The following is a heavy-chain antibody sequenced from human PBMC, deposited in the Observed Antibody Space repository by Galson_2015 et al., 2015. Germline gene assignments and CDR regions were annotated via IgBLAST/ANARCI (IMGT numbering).Heavy chain of an antibody. D-gene: IGHD3-10*01. Sequence: SLRLSCAASGFTFTSYAMSWVRQVPGKGLEWVSTISGNAGSTFYADSVKGRFTISRDNSKNTLSVQMNSLRAEDTAVYYCAKDIWYGESNDAFDIWGQGTMVTVSS. V-gene: IGHV3-23*01. CDR1: GFTFTSYA. CDR2: ISGNAGST. J-gene: IGHJ3*02. CDR3: AKDIWYGESNDAFDI.